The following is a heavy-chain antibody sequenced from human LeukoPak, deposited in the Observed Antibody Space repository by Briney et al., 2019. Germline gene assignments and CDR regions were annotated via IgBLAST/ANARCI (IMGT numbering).Heavy chain of an antibody. D-gene: IGHD2-15*01. CDR2: INPNTGGT. V-gene: IGHV1-2*02. J-gene: IGHJ4*02. CDR1: GYTFTCYY. CDR3: ARDPCSGGSCHLYHFDY. Sequence: ASVKVSCKASGYTFTCYYIHWVRQAPGQGLQWMRWINPNTGGTNYAQKFQGRITMTRDTSISTAYMDLSRLTSDDTAVYYCARDPCSGGSCHLYHFDYWGQGTLVTVSS.